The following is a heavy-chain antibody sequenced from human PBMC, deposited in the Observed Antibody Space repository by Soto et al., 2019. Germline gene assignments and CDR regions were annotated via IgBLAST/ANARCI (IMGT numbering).Heavy chain of an antibody. V-gene: IGHV4-38-2*02. CDR2: VYHSGNT. CDR1: GDSISSGYY. CDR3: AREVRIKLWWATWFDP. D-gene: IGHD3-10*01. Sequence: SETLSLTCAVSGDSISSGYYWGWIRQPPGKGLEWIASVYHSGNTYYNPSLKSRVTISVDTSKNQFSLKLSSVTAADTAVYYCAREVRIKLWWATWFDPWGQRTLVTVAS. J-gene: IGHJ5*02.